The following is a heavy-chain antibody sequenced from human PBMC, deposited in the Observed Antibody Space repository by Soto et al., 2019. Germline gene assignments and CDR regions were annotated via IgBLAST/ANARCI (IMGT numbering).Heavy chain of an antibody. D-gene: IGHD1-26*01. V-gene: IGHV4-59*08. CDR2: IYYSGST. CDR3: ARRYGGNLDY. Sequence: QVQLQESGPGLVKPSETLSLTCTVSGGSISSYYWSWILQPPGKGLEWIGYIYYSGSTNYNPSLKSRVTISVDTAKNQFSLKLSSVTASYTAVYYCARRYGGNLDYWGQGTLVTVSS. CDR1: GGSISSYY. J-gene: IGHJ4*02.